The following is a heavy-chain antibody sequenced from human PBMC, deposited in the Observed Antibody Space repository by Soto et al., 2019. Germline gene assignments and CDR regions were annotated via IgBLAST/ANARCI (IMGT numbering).Heavy chain of an antibody. D-gene: IGHD6-19*01. CDR3: AKSGSSGWYGWFDP. Sequence: SGPTLVNPTQTLTLTCISSGFSLRTSGVGVGWIRQPPGKALEWLGFTYWNDDKRYSPSLKSRLTITKDTSKNQVVLTMKNMDPVDTATYYCAKSGSSGWYGWFDPWGQGNLVTVSS. V-gene: IGHV2-5*01. J-gene: IGHJ5*02. CDR2: TYWNDDK. CDR1: GFSLRTSGVG.